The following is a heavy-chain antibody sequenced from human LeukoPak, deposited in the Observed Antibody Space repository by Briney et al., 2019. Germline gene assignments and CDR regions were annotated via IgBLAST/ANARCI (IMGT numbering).Heavy chain of an antibody. CDR1: GFTFSSYS. CDR2: ISSSGSTI. Sequence: GGSLRLSCAASGFTFSSYSMNWVRQAPGKGLEWVSSISSSGSTIYYADSVKGRFTISRDNAKNSLYLQMNSLRAEDTAVYYCARAVYSYGLIDYWGQGTLVTVSS. CDR3: ARAVYSYGLIDY. J-gene: IGHJ4*02. V-gene: IGHV3-48*04. D-gene: IGHD5-18*01.